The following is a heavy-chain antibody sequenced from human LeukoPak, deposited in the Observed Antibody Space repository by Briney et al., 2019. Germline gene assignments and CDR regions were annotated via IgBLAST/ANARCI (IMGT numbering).Heavy chain of an antibody. V-gene: IGHV3-20*04. CDR3: ARVPPTTGYYDSSGYYYFDY. J-gene: IGHJ4*02. Sequence: GGSLRLSXAASGFTFDDYGMSWVRQAPGKGLEWVSGINWNGGSTGYADSVKGRFTISRDNAKNSLYLQMNSLRAEDTALYYCARVPPTTGYYDSSGYYYFDYWGQGTLVTVSS. CDR2: INWNGGST. CDR1: GFTFDDYG. D-gene: IGHD3-22*01.